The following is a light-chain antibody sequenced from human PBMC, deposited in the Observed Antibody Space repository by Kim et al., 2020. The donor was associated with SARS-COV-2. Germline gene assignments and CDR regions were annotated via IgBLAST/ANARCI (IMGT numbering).Light chain of an antibody. V-gene: IGLV2-14*03. J-gene: IGLJ3*02. Sequence: GQSLTISCTGTSRDIGSYNYVSWYQQHPGKAPQLMIYAVTERPSGVSSRFSGSKSGNTASLTISGLQAEDEADYYCISFTTVTTWVFGGGTQLTVL. CDR3: ISFTTVTTWV. CDR2: AVT. CDR1: SRDIGSYNY.